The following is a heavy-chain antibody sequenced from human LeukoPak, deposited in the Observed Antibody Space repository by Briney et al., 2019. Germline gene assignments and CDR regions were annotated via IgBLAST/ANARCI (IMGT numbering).Heavy chain of an antibody. CDR2: ISAYNGNT. Sequence: ASVKVSCKASGYTFTSYGISWVRQAPGQGLEWMGWISAYNGNTNYAQKLQGRVTMTTDTSTSTAHMELRSLRSDDTAVYYCARAKVELLGTVVTLPFDYWGQGTLVTVSS. D-gene: IGHD4-23*01. CDR1: GYTFTSYG. CDR3: ARAKVELLGTVVTLPFDY. V-gene: IGHV1-18*01. J-gene: IGHJ4*02.